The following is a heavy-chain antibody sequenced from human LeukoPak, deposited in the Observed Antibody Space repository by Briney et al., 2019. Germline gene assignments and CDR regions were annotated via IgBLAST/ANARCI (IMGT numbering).Heavy chain of an antibody. J-gene: IGHJ5*02. CDR1: GFTFSSYS. D-gene: IGHD4-17*01. CDR2: ISSSSSYI. V-gene: IGHV3-21*01. Sequence: GGSLRLSCAASGFTFSSYSMNWVRQAPGKGLEWVSSISSSSSYIYYADSVKGRFTISRDNAKNSLYLQMNSLRAEDTAVYYCAREQHGDYFWFDPWGQGTLVTVSS. CDR3: AREQHGDYFWFDP.